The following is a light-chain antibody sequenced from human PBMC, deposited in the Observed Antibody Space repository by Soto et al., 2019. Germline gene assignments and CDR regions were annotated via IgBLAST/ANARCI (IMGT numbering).Light chain of an antibody. V-gene: IGKV1-39*01. Sequence: DIQMTQSPSSLSASVGDRVTITFLASHPISNYLNWYQHRPGKAPKLLIYAASSLQSGVPSRFSGSGSGTEFTLTISSLRPDDIGTYYCQQNNRYPWTFGQGTKVDIK. J-gene: IGKJ1*01. CDR2: AAS. CDR3: QQNNRYPWT. CDR1: HPISNY.